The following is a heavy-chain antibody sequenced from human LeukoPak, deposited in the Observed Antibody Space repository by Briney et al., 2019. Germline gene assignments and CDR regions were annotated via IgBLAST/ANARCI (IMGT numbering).Heavy chain of an antibody. CDR3: ARTRGPAAIRDSYYFDY. CDR2: VYYSGTT. D-gene: IGHD2-2*02. Sequence: SETLSLTCSVSGGSIHTYYWTWIRQPPGKGLEWIGNVYYSGTTYYNPSLKSRLTISVDTSKNQFSLKLNSVTAADTAVYYCARTRGPAAIRDSYYFDYWGRGTLVTVSS. CDR1: GGSIHTYY. J-gene: IGHJ4*02. V-gene: IGHV4-59*13.